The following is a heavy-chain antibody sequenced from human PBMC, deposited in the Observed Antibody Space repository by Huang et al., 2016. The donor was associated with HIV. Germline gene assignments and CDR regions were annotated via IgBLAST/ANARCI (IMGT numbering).Heavy chain of an antibody. V-gene: IGHV3-74*01. CDR3: VRDPRIQSWLNYFDY. Sequence: EVQLVESGGGLVQPGGSLRRSCAASGFTFSSYWMHWVRQAPGKGLVLVARMKRDGSSSGYADSVKGRFTISRDNAKNTLYLQMNSLRAEDTAVYYCVRDPRIQSWLNYFDYWGQGTLVSVSS. J-gene: IGHJ4*02. D-gene: IGHD3-22*01. CDR2: MKRDGSSS. CDR1: GFTFSSYW.